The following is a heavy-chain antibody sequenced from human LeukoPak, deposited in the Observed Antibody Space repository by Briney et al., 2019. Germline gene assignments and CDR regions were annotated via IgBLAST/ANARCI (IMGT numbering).Heavy chain of an antibody. CDR3: ARGLCSGGSCYLGYYFDY. D-gene: IGHD2-15*01. Sequence: SETLSLTCTVSGGSISSYYWSWIRQPPGKGLEWIGYIYYSGSTNYNPSLKSQVTISVDTSKNQFSLKLSSVTAADTAVYYCARGLCSGGSCYLGYYFDYWGQGTLVTVSS. CDR2: IYYSGST. V-gene: IGHV4-59*01. J-gene: IGHJ4*02. CDR1: GGSISSYY.